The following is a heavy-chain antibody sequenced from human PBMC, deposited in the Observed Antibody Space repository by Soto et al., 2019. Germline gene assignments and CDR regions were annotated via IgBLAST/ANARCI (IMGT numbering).Heavy chain of an antibody. CDR1: GYSIRSGYY. CDR3: AREGDYYDSFDY. V-gene: IGHV4-38-2*02. D-gene: IGHD3-3*01. Sequence: SETLSLTCAVSGYSIRSGYYWGWIRQPPGKGLDWIGSIYHSGTTYYNPSLKSRVTISVDTFKNQFSLNVNSVTAADTAVYYCAREGDYYDSFDYWGQGTLVTVSS. CDR2: IYHSGTT. J-gene: IGHJ4*02.